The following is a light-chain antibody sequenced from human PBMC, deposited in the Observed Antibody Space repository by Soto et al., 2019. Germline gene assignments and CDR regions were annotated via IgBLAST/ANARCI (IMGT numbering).Light chain of an antibody. Sequence: DIQMTQSPSTLSASVGDRVTITCRASQSISSWLAWYQQKPGKAPKLLIYKASSLESGVPSRFSGSESGKEFTLPISSLQPDDFATYYCQQYNSYSGTFGQGTKVEIK. CDR2: KAS. CDR3: QQYNSYSGT. CDR1: QSISSW. V-gene: IGKV1-5*03. J-gene: IGKJ1*01.